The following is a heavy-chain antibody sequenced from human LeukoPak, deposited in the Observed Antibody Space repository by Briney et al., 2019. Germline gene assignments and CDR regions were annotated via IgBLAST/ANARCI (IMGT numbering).Heavy chain of an antibody. CDR2: VSPSGGRT. D-gene: IGHD2-2*01. CDR3: AKVRGVYCSIPACYYYDA. J-gene: IGHJ4*02. CDR1: GFTFSSYA. V-gene: IGHV3-23*01. Sequence: PGGSLRLSCGASGFTFSSYAMGWVRQTPGRGLEWVAGVSPSGGRTIYADSAEGRFTISRDNSNDTVYLQLSSLRAEDSALYYCAKVRGVYCSIPACYYYDAWGQGTPVTVSS.